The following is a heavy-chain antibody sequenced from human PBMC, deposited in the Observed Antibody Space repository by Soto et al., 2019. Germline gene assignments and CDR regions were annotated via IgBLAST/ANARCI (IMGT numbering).Heavy chain of an antibody. Sequence: EVQLLESGGGLVQPGGSLRLSCAASGFTFSSYAMSWVRQAPGKGLEWVSAISGSGGSTYYADSVKGRFTISRDNSKNTLYLQMNSLRAEDTAVYYCARYSSGYYYYYMDVWGKGTTVTVSS. V-gene: IGHV3-23*01. J-gene: IGHJ6*03. CDR2: ISGSGGST. CDR3: ARYSSGYYYYYMDV. D-gene: IGHD6-25*01. CDR1: GFTFSSYA.